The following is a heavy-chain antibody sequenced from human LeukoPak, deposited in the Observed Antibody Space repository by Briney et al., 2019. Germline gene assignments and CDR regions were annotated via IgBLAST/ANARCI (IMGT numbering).Heavy chain of an antibody. CDR3: ARTLFFGVVTRFDY. V-gene: IGHV1-69*05. CDR2: IIPIFGTA. Sequence: GASVKVSCKASGGTFSSYAISWVRQAPGQGLEWMGRIIPIFGTANYAQKFQGRVTITTDESTSTAYMELSSLRPEDTAVYYCARTLFFGVVTRFDYWGQGTLVTVSS. D-gene: IGHD3-3*01. J-gene: IGHJ4*02. CDR1: GGTFSSYA.